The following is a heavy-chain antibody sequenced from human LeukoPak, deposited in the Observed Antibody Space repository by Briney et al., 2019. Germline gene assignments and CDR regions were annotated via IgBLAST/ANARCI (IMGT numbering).Heavy chain of an antibody. J-gene: IGHJ6*03. CDR2: INPSGGST. V-gene: IGHV1-46*01. CDR1: GYTFTSYY. Sequence: GASVKVSCKASGYTFTSYYMHWVRQAPGQGLEWMGIINPSGGSTSYAQKFQGRVTMTGDTSTSTVYMELSSLRSEDTAVYYCARDLGNCSSTSCYPYYMDVWGKGTTVTVSS. D-gene: IGHD2-2*01. CDR3: ARDLGNCSSTSCYPYYMDV.